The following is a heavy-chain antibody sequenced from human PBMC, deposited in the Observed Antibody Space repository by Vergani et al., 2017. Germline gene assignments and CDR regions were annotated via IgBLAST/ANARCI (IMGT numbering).Heavy chain of an antibody. D-gene: IGHD2-21*02. J-gene: IGHJ4*01. Sequence: QVQLVESGGGVVQRGGSLRLSCATSGFTLSNYDMQWIRQGPGKGLEFVAFIQFDGSNQYYADSVKGRFTLSRDFSKNTLYLQMNSLRTDDTATYYCATQFRGGDIEDWWHGT. CDR3: ATQFRGGDIED. V-gene: IGHV3-30*02. CDR2: IQFDGSNQ. CDR1: GFTLSNYD.